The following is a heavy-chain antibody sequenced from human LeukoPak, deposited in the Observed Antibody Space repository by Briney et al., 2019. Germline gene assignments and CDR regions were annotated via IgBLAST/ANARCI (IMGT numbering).Heavy chain of an antibody. V-gene: IGHV1-18*01. J-gene: IGHJ4*02. CDR1: GYTFTSYG. D-gene: IGHD3-9*01. Sequence: ASVKVSCKASGYTFTSYGISWVRQAPGQGLEWMGWISAYNGNTNYAQKLQGRVTMTTDTSTSTAYMELRSLRSDDTAVYYCARVGYYDILTGYIGGFDYWGQGTLVTVSS. CDR3: ARVGYYDILTGYIGGFDY. CDR2: ISAYNGNT.